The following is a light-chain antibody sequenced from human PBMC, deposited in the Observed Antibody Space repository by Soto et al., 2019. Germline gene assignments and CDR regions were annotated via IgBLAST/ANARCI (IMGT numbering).Light chain of an antibody. J-gene: IGKJ2*01. CDR1: QDITNC. V-gene: IGKV1-33*01. CDR2: DAS. Sequence: DIQMTQPPSSLSASVGDRVTITCQASQDITNCLNWYHQKPGKAPKLMIYDASNLETGVPSRFSGSVSGRHGTFTITSLKPEDIGTYYCQQYEFLPVTFGRGTKVDIK. CDR3: QQYEFLPVT.